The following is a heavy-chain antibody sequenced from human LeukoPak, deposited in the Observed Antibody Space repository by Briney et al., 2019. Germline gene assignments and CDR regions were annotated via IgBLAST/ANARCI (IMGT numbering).Heavy chain of an antibody. J-gene: IGHJ4*02. CDR3: ARLDTYYDF. D-gene: IGHD3-3*01. Sequence: SETLSLTCTVSGGSISSSSYYWGWIRQPPGKGLEWIGYIYTSGSTNYNPSLKSRVTISVDTSKNQFSLKLSSVTAADTAVYYCARLDTYYDFWSQGTLVTVSS. CDR1: GGSISSSSYY. CDR2: IYTSGST. V-gene: IGHV4-61*05.